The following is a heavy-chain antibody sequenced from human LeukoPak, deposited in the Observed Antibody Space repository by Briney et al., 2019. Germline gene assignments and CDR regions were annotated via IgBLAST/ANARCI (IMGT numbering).Heavy chain of an antibody. CDR2: IYYTGST. CDR3: TRSLGVVIHGGMDV. V-gene: IGHV4-59*01. Sequence: SETLSLTCTVSGGSISSYHWSWIRQPPGEGLEWIGHIYYTGSTNYNPSLKSRVTISLDTSKNQFSLKLTSVTAADTAVYYCTRSLGVVIHGGMDVWGQGTTVTVSS. D-gene: IGHD3-3*01. J-gene: IGHJ6*02. CDR1: GGSISSYH.